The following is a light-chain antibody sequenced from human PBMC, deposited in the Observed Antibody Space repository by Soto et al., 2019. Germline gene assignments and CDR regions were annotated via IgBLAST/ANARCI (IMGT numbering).Light chain of an antibody. CDR3: QQYNNWPRT. V-gene: IGKV3-15*01. CDR1: QGVNSH. J-gene: IGKJ1*01. Sequence: EIVMTQSPATLSGSPGERATLSCRASQGVNSHLAWYHQKPGQAPRLLIYGASTRATGIPARFSGSGSGTDFTLTISSLQPEDFAVYYCQQYNNWPRTFGQGTKVEIK. CDR2: GAS.